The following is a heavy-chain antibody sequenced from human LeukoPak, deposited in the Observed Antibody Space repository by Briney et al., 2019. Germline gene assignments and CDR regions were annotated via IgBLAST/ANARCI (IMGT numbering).Heavy chain of an antibody. V-gene: IGHV1-8*03. J-gene: IGHJ6*03. CDR2: MNPNSGNT. CDR3: ARSVRVAGTTYMDV. D-gene: IGHD6-19*01. CDR1: GYTFTSYD. Sequence: ASVKVSCKASGYTFTSYDINWVRQATGQGLEWMGWMNPNSGNTGYAQKFQGRVTIARNTSISTAYMELSSLRSEDAAVYYCARSVRVAGTTYMDVWGKGTTVTVSS.